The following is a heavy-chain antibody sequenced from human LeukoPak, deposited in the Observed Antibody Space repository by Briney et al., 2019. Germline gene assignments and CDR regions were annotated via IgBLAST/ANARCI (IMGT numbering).Heavy chain of an antibody. J-gene: IGHJ4*02. Sequence: SETLSLTCTVSGGPISSYYWSWIRQPPGKGLEWIGYIYYSGSTNYNPSLKSRVTIAVDTSKNQFSLKLSSVTAADTAVYYCARVRYFDWFLAPFDYWGQGTLVTVSS. CDR1: GGPISSYY. CDR3: ARVRYFDWFLAPFDY. D-gene: IGHD3-9*01. V-gene: IGHV4-59*01. CDR2: IYYSGST.